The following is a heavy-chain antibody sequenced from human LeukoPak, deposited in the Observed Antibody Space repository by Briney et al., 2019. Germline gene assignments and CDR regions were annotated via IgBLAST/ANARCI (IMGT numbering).Heavy chain of an antibody. V-gene: IGHV3-48*04. CDR2: ISSSSTI. CDR1: GFTFSSYS. CDR3: ARETRLVGRVDY. J-gene: IGHJ4*02. Sequence: GGSLRLSCAASGFTFSSYSMNWVRQAPGKGLEWASYISSSSTIYYADSVKGRFTISRDNAKNSLYLQMNSLRAEDTAVYYCARETRLVGRVDYWGQGTLVTVSS. D-gene: IGHD3/OR15-3a*01.